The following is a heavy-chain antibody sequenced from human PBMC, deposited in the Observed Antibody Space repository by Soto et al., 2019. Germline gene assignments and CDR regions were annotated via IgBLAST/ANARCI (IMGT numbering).Heavy chain of an antibody. Sequence: PSETLSLTCTVSGGSISSYYWSWIRQPPGKGLEWIGYIYYSGSTNYNPSLKSRVTISVDTSKNQFSLKLSSVTAADTAVYYCARELPGDTTVTTDFEYWGQGTLVTVSS. J-gene: IGHJ4*02. CDR1: GGSISSYY. CDR3: ARELPGDTTVTTDFEY. D-gene: IGHD4-17*01. V-gene: IGHV4-59*01. CDR2: IYYSGST.